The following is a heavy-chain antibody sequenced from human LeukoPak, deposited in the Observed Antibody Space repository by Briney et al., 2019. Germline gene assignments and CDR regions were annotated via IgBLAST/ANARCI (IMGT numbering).Heavy chain of an antibody. D-gene: IGHD3-9*01. J-gene: IGHJ4*02. CDR1: GGSISSSSYY. V-gene: IGHV4-39*07. CDR3: AREDYDILTGRRDY. Sequence: SETRSLTCTVSGGSISSSSYYWGWIRQPPGKGLEWIGSIYHSGSTYYNPSLKSRVTISVDTSKNQFSLKLSSVTAADTAVYYCAREDYDILTGRRDYWGQGTLVTVSS. CDR2: IYHSGST.